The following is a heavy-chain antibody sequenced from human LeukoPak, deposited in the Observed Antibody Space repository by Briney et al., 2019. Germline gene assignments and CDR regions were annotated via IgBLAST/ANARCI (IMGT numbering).Heavy chain of an antibody. J-gene: IGHJ4*02. D-gene: IGHD2-2*01. CDR3: ARSVVCSSANCYYYFDY. Sequence: TGGSLRLSCAASGFAFSSYWMSWVRQAPGKGLEWVANIKQDGSEKYYVDSVKGRFTISRDSAKNSLYLQMSSLRAEDTAVYYCARSVVCSSANCYYYFDYWGQGTLVTVSS. CDR2: IKQDGSEK. V-gene: IGHV3-7*01. CDR1: GFAFSSYW.